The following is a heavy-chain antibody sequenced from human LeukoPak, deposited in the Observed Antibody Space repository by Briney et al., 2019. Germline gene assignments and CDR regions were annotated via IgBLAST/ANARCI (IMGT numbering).Heavy chain of an antibody. J-gene: IGHJ3*02. CDR3: ARGFDAHNAFDI. V-gene: IGHV4-39*07. CDR2: IYYSGST. Sequence: SETLSLTCTVSGGSISSGGYYWSWIRQPPGKGLEWIGSIYYSGSTYYNPSLKSRVTISVDTSKNQFSLKLSSVTAADTAVYYCARGFDAHNAFDIWGQGTMVTVSS. CDR1: GGSISSGGYY. D-gene: IGHD3-9*01.